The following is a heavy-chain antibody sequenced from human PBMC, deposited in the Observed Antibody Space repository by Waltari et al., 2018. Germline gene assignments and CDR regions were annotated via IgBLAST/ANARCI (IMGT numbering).Heavy chain of an antibody. D-gene: IGHD3-22*01. CDR3: ARVATKTYSSPVPGRPYYYGMDV. CDR2: INSDGSSR. J-gene: IGHJ6*02. Sequence: EEQLVESGGGLAQPGESLRLSSAASGFTFSRYWMDWVRQAPGKGLVWVSRINSDGSSRTYADSVKGRFTISRDNAKNTLYVQMNRLRAEDTAVYYCARVATKTYSSPVPGRPYYYGMDVWGQGTTVTVSS. CDR1: GFTFSRYW. V-gene: IGHV3-74*01.